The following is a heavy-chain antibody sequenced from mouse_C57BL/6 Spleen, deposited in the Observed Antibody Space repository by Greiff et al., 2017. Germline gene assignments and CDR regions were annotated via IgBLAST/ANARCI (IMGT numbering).Heavy chain of an antibody. CDR3: ARRGFTTTVAHFDY. J-gene: IGHJ2*01. D-gene: IGHD1-1*01. CDR2: IDPSDSYT. CDR1: GYTFTSYW. Sequence: QVQLQQPGAELVKPGASVKLSCKASGYTFTSYWMQWVKQRPGQGLEWIGEIDPSDSYTNYNQKFKGKATLTVDTSSSTAYMQLSSLTSEDSAVYYCARRGFTTTVAHFDYWGQGTTLTVSS. V-gene: IGHV1-50*01.